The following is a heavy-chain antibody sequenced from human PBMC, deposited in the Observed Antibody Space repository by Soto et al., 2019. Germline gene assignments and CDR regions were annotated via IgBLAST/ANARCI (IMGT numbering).Heavy chain of an antibody. D-gene: IGHD2-8*01. CDR1: GGSLSSSSW. V-gene: IGHV4-4*02. CDR2: IFYSGST. CDR3: VHHGGVPYYHDF. J-gene: IGHJ4*02. Sequence: PSETLSLTCAVSGGSLSSSSWWSWVRQPPGKTLEWLGEIFYSGSTKYNPSLNSRVTISADQSKNDFSLRLSSVTAADTAVYYCVHHGGVPYYHDFWGQGMLVTVPS.